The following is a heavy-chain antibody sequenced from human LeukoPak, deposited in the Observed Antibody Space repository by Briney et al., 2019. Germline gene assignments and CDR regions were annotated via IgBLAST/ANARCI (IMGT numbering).Heavy chain of an antibody. CDR2: IYTRGDT. V-gene: IGHV4-4*07. J-gene: IGHJ5*02. CDR3: ATGGTYWFDP. D-gene: IGHD3-16*01. CDR1: GGSVTSYY. Sequence: PSETLSLTCTVSGGSVTSYYWRSIRQPPAQGLEWIGRIYTRGDTNYNPSLKSRVTMSVDTSKNQISLRLSSVTAADTAVYYCATGGTYWFDPWGQGTLVTVSS.